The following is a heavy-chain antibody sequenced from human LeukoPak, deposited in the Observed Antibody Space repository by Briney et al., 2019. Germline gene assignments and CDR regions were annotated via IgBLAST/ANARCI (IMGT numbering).Heavy chain of an antibody. CDR1: GGSFSGYY. D-gene: IGHD5-12*01. V-gene: IGHV4-34*01. CDR3: ARGVGGYSGYDRFDP. CDR2: INHSGST. Sequence: SKTLSLTCAVYGGSFSGYYWSWIRRPPGKGLEWIGEINHSGSTNYNPSLKSRVTISVDTSKNQFSLKLSSVTAADTAVYYCARGVGGYSGYDRFDPWGQGTLVTVSS. J-gene: IGHJ5*02.